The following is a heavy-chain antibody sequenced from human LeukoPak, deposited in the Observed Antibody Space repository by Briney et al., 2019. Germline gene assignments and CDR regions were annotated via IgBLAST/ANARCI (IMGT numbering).Heavy chain of an antibody. J-gene: IGHJ4*02. CDR2: ISAYNGNT. Sequence: ASVKVSCKASGYTFTSYGISWVRQAPGQGLEWMGWISAYNGNTNYSQKLQVRVTMTTDTSTSTAYMELRSLRSDDTAVYYCPRDWSSRPKRQFDYWGQGTLVTVSS. CDR3: PRDWSSRPKRQFDY. V-gene: IGHV1-18*01. CDR1: GYTFTSYG. D-gene: IGHD6-6*01.